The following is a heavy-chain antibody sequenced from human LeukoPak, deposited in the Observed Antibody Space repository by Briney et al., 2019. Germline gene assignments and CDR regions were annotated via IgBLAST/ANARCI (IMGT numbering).Heavy chain of an antibody. CDR2: ISYDGSNK. CDR3: ARNGVRDCSSTSCYTWRGYFDL. V-gene: IGHV3-30*04. J-gene: IGHJ2*01. CDR1: GFTFSSYA. D-gene: IGHD2-2*02. Sequence: GRSLRLSCAASGFTFSSYAMHWVRQAPGKGLEWVAVISYDGSNKYCADSVKGRFTISRDNSKNTLYLQMNSLRAEDTAVYYCARNGVRDCSSTSCYTWRGYFDLWGRGTLVTVSS.